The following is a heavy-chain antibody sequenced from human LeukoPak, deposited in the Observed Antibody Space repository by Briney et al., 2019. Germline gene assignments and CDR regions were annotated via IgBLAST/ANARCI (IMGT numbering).Heavy chain of an antibody. Sequence: SVTLSLTCTVSGGSISSYYWSWIRQPAGEGLEWIGRIYTSGSNNYNPSLNSRLTMSVETSKNQYSLKLSSVTAADTAVYYCARDNWFHPWGQGTLVTVSS. V-gene: IGHV4-4*07. J-gene: IGHJ5*02. CDR2: IYTSGSN. CDR1: GGSISSYY. CDR3: ARDNWFHP.